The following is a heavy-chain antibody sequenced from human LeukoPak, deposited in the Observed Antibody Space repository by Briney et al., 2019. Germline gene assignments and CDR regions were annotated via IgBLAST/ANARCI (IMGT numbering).Heavy chain of an antibody. J-gene: IGHJ4*02. V-gene: IGHV3-48*04. D-gene: IGHD2/OR15-2a*01. CDR2: ISSSSSTI. CDR1: GFTFSSYS. CDR3: TRDATQYLRYGYFDS. Sequence: GGSLRLSCAASGFTFSSYSMNWVRQAPGKGLEWLSYISSSSSTINYADSVRGRFTISRDNAKNSVSLQMNNLRAEDTAVYYCTRDATQYLRYGYFDSWGQGILVTVSS.